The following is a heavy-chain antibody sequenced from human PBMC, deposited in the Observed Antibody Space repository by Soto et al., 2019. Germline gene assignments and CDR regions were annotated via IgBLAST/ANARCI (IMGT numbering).Heavy chain of an antibody. Sequence: SVKVSCKASGGTFSSYAISWVRQAPGQGLEWMGGIIPIFGTANYAQKFQGRVTITADESTSTAYMELSSLRSEDTAVYYCARDAVTTGYGFDIWGQGTMVTVSS. J-gene: IGHJ3*02. CDR1: GGTFSSYA. D-gene: IGHD4-4*01. CDR2: IIPIFGTA. CDR3: ARDAVTTGYGFDI. V-gene: IGHV1-69*13.